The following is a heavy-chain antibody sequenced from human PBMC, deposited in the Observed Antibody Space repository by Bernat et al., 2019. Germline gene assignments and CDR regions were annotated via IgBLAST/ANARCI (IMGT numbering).Heavy chain of an antibody. J-gene: IGHJ2*01. CDR1: GFTFSNYW. Sequence: EVQVVDSGGGLVQPGGSLRLSCAASGFTFSNYWMTWFRQAPGKGLEWVAKTNQDGSEKLYVDSVKGRFTISRDNAKNSLYLHMNSLRADDTAVYYCARVVVPWYSDLWGRGTQVTVSS. CDR2: TNQDGSEK. CDR3: ARVVVPWYSDL. V-gene: IGHV3-7*01. D-gene: IGHD2-21*01.